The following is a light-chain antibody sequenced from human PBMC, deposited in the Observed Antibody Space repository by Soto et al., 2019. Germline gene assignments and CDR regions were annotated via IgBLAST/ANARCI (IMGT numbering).Light chain of an antibody. V-gene: IGKV1-5*03. J-gene: IGKJ2*03. CDR1: QSIGTW. CDR2: RSS. Sequence: DIQMTQSPSTLSASVGDRVTITCRTSQSIGTWLAWFQQKPGKAPKLLIYRSSTLQTGVPSRFSGSGSGTEFILTISSLQPDDFATYYCQQYNCYSYSFGQETKLEIK. CDR3: QQYNCYSYS.